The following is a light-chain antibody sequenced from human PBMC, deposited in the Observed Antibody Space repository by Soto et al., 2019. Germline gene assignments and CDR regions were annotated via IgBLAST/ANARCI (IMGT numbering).Light chain of an antibody. J-gene: IGLJ1*01. Sequence: QSALTQPASVSGSPGQSITISCTGTSTDVGGYNYVSWYQQHPAKAPKLIIYEVSYRPSGVSNRFSGSKSGNTASLTISGLQAEDEADYYCSSSTGSSTFVFGTGTKLNVL. CDR3: SSSTGSSTFV. V-gene: IGLV2-14*01. CDR2: EVS. CDR1: STDVGGYNY.